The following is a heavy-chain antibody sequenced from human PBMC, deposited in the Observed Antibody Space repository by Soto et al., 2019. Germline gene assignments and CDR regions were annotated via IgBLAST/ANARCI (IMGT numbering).Heavy chain of an antibody. CDR2: ISSSGSHT. D-gene: IGHD6-13*01. Sequence: GGSLRLSCAASGFIFGDFGVTWVRQAPGKGLEWVSSISSSGSHTHYADSVKGRFIISRDNARSTLSLQMNSLRVEDTAVYYCAREDVQGSSWFRFLDFWGQGALVTVSS. J-gene: IGHJ4*02. CDR1: GFIFGDFG. CDR3: AREDVQGSSWFRFLDF. V-gene: IGHV3-21*06.